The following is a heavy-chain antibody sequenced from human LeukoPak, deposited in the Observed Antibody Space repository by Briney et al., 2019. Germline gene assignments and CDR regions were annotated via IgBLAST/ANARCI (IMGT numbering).Heavy chain of an antibody. CDR3: AKDRKLWFGEPDY. J-gene: IGHJ4*02. CDR1: GFTFSSYG. CDR2: ISGSGGST. Sequence: GGSLRLSCAASGFTFSSYGMSWVRQAPGKGLEWVSAISGSGGSTYYADSVKGRFTISRDNSKNTLYLQMNSLRAEDTAVYYCAKDRKLWFGEPDYWGQGTLVTVSS. V-gene: IGHV3-23*01. D-gene: IGHD3-10*01.